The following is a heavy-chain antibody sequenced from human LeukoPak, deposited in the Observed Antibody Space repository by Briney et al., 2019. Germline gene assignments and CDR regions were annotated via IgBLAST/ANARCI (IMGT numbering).Heavy chain of an antibody. D-gene: IGHD3-10*01. CDR1: GGSFSGYY. J-gene: IGHJ3*02. Sequence: SETLSLTCAVYGGSFSGYYWSWIRQPPGKGLEWIGEINHSGSTNYNPSLKSRVTISVDTSKNQFSLKLSSVTAADTAVYYCARSHYGSGWPDAFDIWGQGTMVTVSS. CDR3: ARSHYGSGWPDAFDI. V-gene: IGHV4-34*01. CDR2: INHSGST.